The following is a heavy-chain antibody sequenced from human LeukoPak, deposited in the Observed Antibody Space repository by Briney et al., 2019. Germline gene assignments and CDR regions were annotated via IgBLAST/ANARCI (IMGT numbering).Heavy chain of an antibody. Sequence: GGSLRLSCAASGFTFSTYAVNWVRQAPGKGLEWVSTISGSGGGTYYADSVKGRFTISRDNSKNTLYLQKSSLRAEDTAVYYCAKDRGRYYDSSGYYWGYYFDSWGQGILVTVPT. CDR1: GFTFSTYA. CDR2: ISGSGGGT. V-gene: IGHV3-23*01. D-gene: IGHD3-22*01. CDR3: AKDRGRYYDSSGYYWGYYFDS. J-gene: IGHJ4*02.